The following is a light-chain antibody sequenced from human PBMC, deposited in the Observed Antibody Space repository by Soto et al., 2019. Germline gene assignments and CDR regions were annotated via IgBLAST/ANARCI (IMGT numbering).Light chain of an antibody. CDR1: ENLHVA. J-gene: IGKJ2*01. V-gene: IGKV3-15*01. CDR2: HTS. CDR3: HQDREWPQFT. Sequence: ILMTQSPGTLSVSPGERATLSCRSSENLHVALAWFQRRPGQPPRLLIYHTSTRATGIPARFSGSGSGTEFTLTISSLQPEDFTVYFCHQDREWPQFTFGQGTRLEIK.